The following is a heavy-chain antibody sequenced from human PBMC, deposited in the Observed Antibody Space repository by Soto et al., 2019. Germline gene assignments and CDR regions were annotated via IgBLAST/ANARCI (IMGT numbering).Heavy chain of an antibody. CDR1: GDSVSSNSVA. J-gene: IGHJ6*02. D-gene: IGHD2-8*01. V-gene: IGHV6-1*01. Sequence: PSQTLSLTCAISGDSVSSNSVAWNWIRQSPSRGLEWLGRTYYKSKWYNDYAVSVKSRITINSDTSKNQFSLQLNSGTPEDTAVNYCASPVYLCNPPAPFYGPDVSRRRTTVTVSS. CDR3: ASPVYLCNPPAPFYGPDV. CDR2: TYYKSKWYN.